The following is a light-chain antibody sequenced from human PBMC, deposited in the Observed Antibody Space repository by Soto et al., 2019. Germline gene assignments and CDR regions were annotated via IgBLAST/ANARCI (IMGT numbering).Light chain of an antibody. CDR2: GTS. Sequence: EIVMTQSPATLSVSPGERATLSCRASQSVSSSLAWYQQKSGQAPRLIIYGTSRRATGVPVRFSGSGSGTDFTLTISSLQSEDFGVYFCQQYDNWPWTFGQGTKVEMK. CDR1: QSVSSS. J-gene: IGKJ1*01. CDR3: QQYDNWPWT. V-gene: IGKV3-15*01.